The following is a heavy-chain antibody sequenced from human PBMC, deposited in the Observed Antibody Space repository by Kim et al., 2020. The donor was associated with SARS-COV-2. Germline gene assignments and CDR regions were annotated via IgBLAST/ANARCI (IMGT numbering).Heavy chain of an antibody. Sequence: GGSLRLSCAASGFPFSSHSMNWVRQAPGKGLEWVASISSGSSYINYGDSVKGRFTMSRDNAKNSLYLQMDSLRAGDTAVYYCVRDQLPNGFDIWGQGTMVTVSS. V-gene: IGHV3-21*01. D-gene: IGHD1-7*01. J-gene: IGHJ3*02. CDR1: GFPFSSHS. CDR2: ISSGSSYI. CDR3: VRDQLPNGFDI.